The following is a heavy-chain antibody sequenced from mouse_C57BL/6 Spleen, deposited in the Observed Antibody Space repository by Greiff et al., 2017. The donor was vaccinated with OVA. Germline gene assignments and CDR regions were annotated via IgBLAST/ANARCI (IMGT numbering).Heavy chain of an antibody. Sequence: EVQRVESGGDLVKPGGSLKLSCAASGFTFSSYGMSWVRQTPDKRLEWVATISSGGSYTYYPDSVKGRFIISRDNAKNTLYLQMSSLKSEDTAMYYCGRNVGTGSWFAYWGQGTMVTVSA. CDR3: GRNVGTGSWFAY. D-gene: IGHD3-1*01. J-gene: IGHJ3*01. CDR1: GFTFSSYG. CDR2: ISSGGSYT. V-gene: IGHV5-6*01.